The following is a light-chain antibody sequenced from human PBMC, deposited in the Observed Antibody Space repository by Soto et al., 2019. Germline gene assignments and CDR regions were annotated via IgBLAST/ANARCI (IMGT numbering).Light chain of an antibody. CDR3: AAWDDSLNGPYVV. CDR1: SSNIGSNT. J-gene: IGLJ2*01. V-gene: IGLV1-44*01. CDR2: SNN. Sequence: QSVLTQPPSASGTPGQRVTISCSGSSSNIGSNTVNWYQQLPVTAPKLLIYSNNQRPSGVPDRFSGSKSGTSASLAISGLQSEDEADYYCAAWDDSLNGPYVVFGGGTKVTVL.